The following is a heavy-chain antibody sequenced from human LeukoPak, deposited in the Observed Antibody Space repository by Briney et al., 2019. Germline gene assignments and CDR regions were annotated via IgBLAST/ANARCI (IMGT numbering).Heavy chain of an antibody. Sequence: SVKVSCKASGGTFSSYAISWVRQAPGQGLEWMGGIIPIFGTANYAQKFQGRVTITTDESTSTAYMELSSLRSEDTAVYYCARCRELVVEYYYYMDVWGKGTTVTVSS. CDR2: IIPIFGTA. J-gene: IGHJ6*03. CDR3: ARCRELVVEYYYYMDV. D-gene: IGHD3-22*01. V-gene: IGHV1-69*05. CDR1: GGTFSSYA.